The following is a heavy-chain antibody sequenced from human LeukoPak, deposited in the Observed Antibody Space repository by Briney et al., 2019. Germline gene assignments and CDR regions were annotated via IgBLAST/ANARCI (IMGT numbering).Heavy chain of an antibody. CDR1: GFTFSSHH. J-gene: IGHJ4*02. Sequence: GGSLRLSCVASGFTFSSHHMNWVRQTPGKGLESVATIKPDGSEKYYVDSVKGRFTISRDNAKSSLYLQMNSLRAEDTGVYFCARMSSYCDYWGQGTRVPVSS. V-gene: IGHV3-7*01. D-gene: IGHD2-2*01. CDR2: IKPDGSEK. CDR3: ARMSSYCDY.